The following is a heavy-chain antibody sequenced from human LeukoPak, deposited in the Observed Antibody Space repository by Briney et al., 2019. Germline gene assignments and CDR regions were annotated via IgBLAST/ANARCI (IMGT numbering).Heavy chain of an antibody. V-gene: IGHV3-23*01. D-gene: IGHD2-2*01. J-gene: IGHJ4*02. CDR1: GFTFSTYG. CDR2: ISGSGGST. CDR3: AKDSLRTVPAASFDN. Sequence: GGTLRLSCAASGFTFSTYGMSWVRQAPGKGLEWVSIISGSGGSTYYADSVKGRFTISRDNSKNTLYLQMSSLRVEDTAVYYCAKDSLRTVPAASFDNWGQGTLVTVSS.